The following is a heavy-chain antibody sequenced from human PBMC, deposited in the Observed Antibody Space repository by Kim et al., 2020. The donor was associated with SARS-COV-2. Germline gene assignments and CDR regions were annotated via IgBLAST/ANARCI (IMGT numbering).Heavy chain of an antibody. J-gene: IGHJ3*01. Sequence: GGSLRLSCAASGFTFSSDAMSWVRQAPGKGLEWVSAISGSGGSRYYADSVKGRFTISRDNSKNTLYLQMNSMRAEDTAVYYCSKDRRGVLLWFGELLEYVAFDFWGQGTMVTVSS. CDR1: GFTFSSDA. CDR3: SKDRRGVLLWFGELLEYVAFDF. D-gene: IGHD3-10*01. V-gene: IGHV3-23*01. CDR2: ISGSGGSR.